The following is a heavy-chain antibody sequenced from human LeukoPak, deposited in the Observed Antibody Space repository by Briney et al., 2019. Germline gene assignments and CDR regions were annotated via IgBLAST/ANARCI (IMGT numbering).Heavy chain of an antibody. CDR3: ARTHAPYYDSSGYYLDY. J-gene: IGHJ4*02. V-gene: IGHV4-59*01. D-gene: IGHD3-22*01. Sequence: PSETLSLTCAVYGGSFSGYYWSWIRQPPGKGLEWIGYIYYSGSTNYNPSLKSRVTISVDTSKNQFSLKLSSVTAADTAVYYCARTHAPYYDSSGYYLDYWGQGTLVTVSS. CDR2: IYYSGST. CDR1: GGSFSGYY.